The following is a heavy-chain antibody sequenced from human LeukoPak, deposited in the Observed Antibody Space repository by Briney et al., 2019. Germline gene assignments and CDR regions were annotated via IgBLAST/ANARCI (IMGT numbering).Heavy chain of an antibody. D-gene: IGHD3-10*01. V-gene: IGHV4-59*01. Sequence: SETLSLTCTVSGGSISSYYWSWIWQPPGKGLEWIGYIYYSGSTNYNPSLKSRVTISVDTSKNQFSLKLSSVTAADTAVYYCARGEYYYGSGRYYGMDVWGQGTTVTVSS. CDR3: ARGEYYYGSGRYYGMDV. J-gene: IGHJ6*02. CDR1: GGSISSYY. CDR2: IYYSGST.